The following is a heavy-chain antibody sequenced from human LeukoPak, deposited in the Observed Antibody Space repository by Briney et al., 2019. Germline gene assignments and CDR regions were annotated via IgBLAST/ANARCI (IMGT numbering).Heavy chain of an antibody. D-gene: IGHD1-20*01. J-gene: IGHJ5*02. CDR3: ARGSEAYNWRTLGSNWFDP. Sequence: PSETLSLTCTVSGGSISSYYWSWIRQPAGKGLEWIGRIYTSGSTNYNPSLKSRVTMSVDTSKNQFSLKLSSVTAADTAVYYCARGSEAYNWRTLGSNWFDPWGQGTLVTVSS. V-gene: IGHV4-4*07. CDR2: IYTSGST. CDR1: GGSISSYY.